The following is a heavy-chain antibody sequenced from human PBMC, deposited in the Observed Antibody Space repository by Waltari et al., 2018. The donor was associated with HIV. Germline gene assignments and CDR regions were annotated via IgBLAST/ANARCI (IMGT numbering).Heavy chain of an antibody. V-gene: IGHV1-24*01. Sequence: QVQLVQSGAEVTKPGASVKVSCKVSGYHLTELSMHWVRQAPGKGLAWMGNFDPEDDETIYAQKFQGRITMTEDTSSDTAYMELSSLTSGDTAVYYCATDFSGMVRAYSYYSLDVWGQGTTVTVSS. CDR3: ATDFSGMVRAYSYYSLDV. D-gene: IGHD3-10*01. CDR2: FDPEDDET. CDR1: GYHLTELS. J-gene: IGHJ6*02.